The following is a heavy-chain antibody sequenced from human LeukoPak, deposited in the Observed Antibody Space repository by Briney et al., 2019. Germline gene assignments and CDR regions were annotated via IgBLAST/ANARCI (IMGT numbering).Heavy chain of an antibody. D-gene: IGHD6-19*01. CDR2: ITGSGGST. CDR1: GFTFSSYG. J-gene: IGHJ4*02. V-gene: IGHV3-21*01. Sequence: GGSLRLSCAASGFTFSSYGMHWVRQAPEKGLEWVSAITGSGGSTFFADSVKGRFTISRDNAKNSVYLQMNSLRAEDTAVYYCARILYISGWSIDYWGQGALVTVSS. CDR3: ARILYISGWSIDY.